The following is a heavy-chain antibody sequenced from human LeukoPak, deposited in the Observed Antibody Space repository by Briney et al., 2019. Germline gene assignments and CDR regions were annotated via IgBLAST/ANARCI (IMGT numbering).Heavy chain of an antibody. D-gene: IGHD3-22*01. V-gene: IGHV3-23*01. Sequence: PGGSLRLSRAASGFTFSDYAMSWVRQATGKGLEWVSGIGNSGHSTYYADSVKGRFTISRDNSRNTLYLQMNSLRVEDTALFYCAKDFSSGYLGDGFDISGQGTIVTVSA. J-gene: IGHJ3*02. CDR2: IGNSGHST. CDR3: AKDFSSGYLGDGFDI. CDR1: GFTFSDYA.